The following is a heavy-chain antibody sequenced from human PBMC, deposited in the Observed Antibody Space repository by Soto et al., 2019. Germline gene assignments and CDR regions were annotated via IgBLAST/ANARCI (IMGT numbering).Heavy chain of an antibody. CDR1: GYTFTGYY. CDR2: INPNSGNT. CDR3: VKALRSGWHPFTRLFDY. D-gene: IGHD6-19*01. J-gene: IGHJ4*02. V-gene: IGHV1-2*02. Sequence: ASVKVSCKASGYTFTGYYMHWVRQAPGQGLEWMGWINPNSGNTYYADSVKDRFTISRDNSKNTLYLQMSSLRLEDAAVYYCVKALRSGWHPFTRLFDYWGQGTLVTVSS.